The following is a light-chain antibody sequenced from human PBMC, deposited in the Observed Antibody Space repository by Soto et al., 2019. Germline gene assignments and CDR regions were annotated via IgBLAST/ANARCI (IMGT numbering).Light chain of an antibody. J-gene: IGKJ2*01. CDR3: QQSYNTPYT. CDR1: QSISSY. CDR2: ATS. Sequence: DIQMTQSPSSLSASVGDRVTITCRASQSISSYLNWYQQKPGKAPKLLIDATSSLQSGVPSRFSGSGSGTDFTLTISTLQPEDFATYYCQQSYNTPYTFGQGTKLEIK. V-gene: IGKV1-39*01.